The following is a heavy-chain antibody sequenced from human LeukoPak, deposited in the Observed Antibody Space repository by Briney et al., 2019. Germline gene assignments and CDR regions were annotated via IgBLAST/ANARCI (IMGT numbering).Heavy chain of an antibody. CDR1: GFTFSDYA. CDR3: AKDFSSGYLGDGFDI. J-gene: IGHJ3*02. D-gene: IGHD3-22*01. CDR2: IGNSGHST. V-gene: IGHV3-23*01. Sequence: GGSLRLSCAASGFTFSDYAMSWVRQAPGKGLEWVSGIGNSGHSTYYADSVKGRFTISRDNSRNTLYLQMNSLRVEDTALFYCAKDFSSGYLGDGFDIWGQGTMVTVS.